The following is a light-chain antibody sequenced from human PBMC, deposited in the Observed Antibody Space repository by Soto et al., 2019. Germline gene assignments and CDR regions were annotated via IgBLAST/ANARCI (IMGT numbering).Light chain of an antibody. CDR2: DVS. CDR3: CSNAGTYTYV. V-gene: IGLV2-11*01. Sequence: QSVLTQPRSVSGSPGQSVTISCTGTSSDVGGYNYVSWYQHHPGKAPRLMIYDVSNRPSGVPDRFSCSKSGNTASLTISGLQAEDEADYHCCSNAGTYTYVFGTGTKVTV. J-gene: IGLJ1*01. CDR1: SSDVGGYNY.